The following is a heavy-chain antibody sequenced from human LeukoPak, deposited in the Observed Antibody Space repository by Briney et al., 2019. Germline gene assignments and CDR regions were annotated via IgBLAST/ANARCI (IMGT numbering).Heavy chain of an antibody. J-gene: IGHJ4*02. CDR3: AKGHTTDDAVMVD. CDR1: GFTFSTYA. CDR2: ISGSGDST. V-gene: IGHV3-23*01. Sequence: GGSLRLSCAASGFTFSTYAMSWVRQAPGRGLEWVSTISGSGDSTYYADSVKGRFTISRDNSKNTLYLQMNSLRAEDTAVYYCAKGHTTDDAVMVDWGQGTLVTVSS. D-gene: IGHD5-18*01.